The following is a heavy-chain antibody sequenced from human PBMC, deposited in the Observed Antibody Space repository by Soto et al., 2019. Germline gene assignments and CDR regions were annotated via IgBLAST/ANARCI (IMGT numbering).Heavy chain of an antibody. J-gene: IGHJ6*02. D-gene: IGHD3-3*01. V-gene: IGHV1-69*13. Sequence: SVKVSCKASGGTFSSYAISWVRQAPGQGLEWMGGIIPIFGTANYAQKFQGRVTITADESTSTAYMELSSLRSEDTAVYYCARVTTIFGVVITRQGMDVWGQGTTVTVSS. CDR3: ARVTTIFGVVITRQGMDV. CDR1: GGTFSSYA. CDR2: IIPIFGTA.